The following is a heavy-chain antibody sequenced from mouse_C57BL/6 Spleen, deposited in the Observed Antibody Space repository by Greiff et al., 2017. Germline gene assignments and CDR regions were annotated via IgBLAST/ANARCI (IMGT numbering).Heavy chain of an antibody. D-gene: IGHD2-5*01. V-gene: IGHV2-2*01. J-gene: IGHJ3*01. CDR1: GFSLTSYG. CDR3: ARNHYSNYVGFAY. CDR2: IWSGGST. Sequence: VQLVESGPGLVQPSQSLSITCTVSGFSLTSYGVHWVRQSPGKGLEWLGVIWSGGSTDYNAAFISRLSISKDNSKSQVFFKMNSLQADDTAIYYCARNHYSNYVGFAYWGQGTLVTVSA.